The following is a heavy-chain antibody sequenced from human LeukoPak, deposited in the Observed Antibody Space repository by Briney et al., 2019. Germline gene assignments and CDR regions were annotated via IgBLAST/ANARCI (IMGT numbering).Heavy chain of an antibody. V-gene: IGHV4-34*01. CDR1: GGSFSGYY. J-gene: IGHJ4*02. CDR2: INHSGST. CDR3: ARGVPGY. Sequence: SETLSLTCAVYGGSFSGYYWSWIRQPPGKGLEWIGEINHSGSTNYNPSLKSRVTISVDTSKNQFSLKLISVTAADTAVYFCARGVPGYWGQGTLVTVSS. D-gene: IGHD7-27*01.